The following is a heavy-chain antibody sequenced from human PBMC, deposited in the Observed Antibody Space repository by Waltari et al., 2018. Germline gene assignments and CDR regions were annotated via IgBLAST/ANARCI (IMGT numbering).Heavy chain of an antibody. J-gene: IGHJ4*02. CDR1: GYTFSSYS. V-gene: IGHV3-48*01. CDR3: VRSRSGFFFDY. Sequence: EVQLVESGGDLVQPGGSLRLSCAVPGYTFSSYSITWVRQAPGKGLEWISYISTGSRNKYYADSVKGRFTISRDDAKNSLSLQMDSLRAEDTAVYYCVRSRSGFFFDYWGQGTLVTVSS. CDR2: ISTGSRNK.